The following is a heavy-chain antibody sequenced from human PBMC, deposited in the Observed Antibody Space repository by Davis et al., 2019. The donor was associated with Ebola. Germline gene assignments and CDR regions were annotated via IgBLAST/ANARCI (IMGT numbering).Heavy chain of an antibody. CDR3: AAAILRYFDWSRSSAFDI. D-gene: IGHD3-9*01. Sequence: AASVTVSCKASGGTFSSYAISWVRQAPGQGLEWMGGIIPIFGTANYAQKFQGRVTITADKSTSTAYMELSSLRSEDTAVYYCAAAILRYFDWSRSSAFDIWGQGTMVTVSS. J-gene: IGHJ3*02. CDR2: IIPIFGTA. CDR1: GGTFSSYA. V-gene: IGHV1-69*06.